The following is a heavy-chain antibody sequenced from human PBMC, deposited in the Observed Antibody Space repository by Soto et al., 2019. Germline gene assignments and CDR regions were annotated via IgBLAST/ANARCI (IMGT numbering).Heavy chain of an antibody. CDR1: GFTFSSYW. V-gene: IGHV3-74*01. Sequence: GGSLRLSCAASGFTFSSYWMHLVRQAPGKGLVWVSRINSGSGISTHYADSVKGRFTVSRDNSKNTLYLQMNSLRAEDTAVYNCAKEPVGPDWYFDLWGRGTLVTVSS. CDR3: AKEPVGPDWYFDL. J-gene: IGHJ2*01. CDR2: INSGSGIST.